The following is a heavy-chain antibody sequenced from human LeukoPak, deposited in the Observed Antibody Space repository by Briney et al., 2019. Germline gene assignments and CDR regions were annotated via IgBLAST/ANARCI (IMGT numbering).Heavy chain of an antibody. CDR2: IWYDGSNK. J-gene: IGHJ4*02. D-gene: IGHD3-10*01. CDR1: GFTFSNYG. V-gene: IGHV3-33*01. Sequence: GRSLRLSCAASGFTFSNYGMHWVRQAPGKGLEWVAVIWYDGSNKYYADSVKGRFTISRDNSKNTLYLQMNSLRAEDTAVYYCARDLITMVRGVIKKNYFDYWGQGTLVTVSS. CDR3: ARDLITMVRGVIKKNYFDY.